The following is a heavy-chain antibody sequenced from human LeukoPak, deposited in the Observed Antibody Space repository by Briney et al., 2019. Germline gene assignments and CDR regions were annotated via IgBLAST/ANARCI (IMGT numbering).Heavy chain of an antibody. CDR3: ARAGPYDSSGYYYLDAFDI. V-gene: IGHV3-74*01. D-gene: IGHD3-22*01. J-gene: IGHJ3*02. Sequence: GGSLRLSCAASGFTFSSYWMHWVRHAPGKGLVWVSRINSDGSSTSYADSVKGRFTISRDNAKNTLYLQMNSLRAEDTAVYYCARAGPYDSSGYYYLDAFDIWGQGTMVTVSS. CDR1: GFTFSSYW. CDR2: INSDGSST.